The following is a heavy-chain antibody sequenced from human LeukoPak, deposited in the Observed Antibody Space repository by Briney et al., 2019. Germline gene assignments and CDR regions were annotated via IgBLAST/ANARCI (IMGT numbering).Heavy chain of an antibody. J-gene: IGHJ4*02. CDR3: ATRPLGAGDFDY. D-gene: IGHD6-19*01. V-gene: IGHV4-59*01. CDR1: GGSISSYY. CDR2: IYYSGST. Sequence: PSETLSLTCTVSGGSISSYYWSWIRQPAGKGLEWIGYIYYSGSTNYNPSLKSRVTISVDTSKNQFSLKLSSVTAADTAVYYCATRPLGAGDFDYWGQGTLVTVSS.